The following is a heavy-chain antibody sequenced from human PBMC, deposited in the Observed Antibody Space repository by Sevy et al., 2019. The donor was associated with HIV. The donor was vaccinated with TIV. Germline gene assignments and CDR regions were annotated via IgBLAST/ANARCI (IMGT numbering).Heavy chain of an antibody. CDR2: VKQDMSEK. Sequence: GGSLRLSCATSGFTFSSNWMTWVRQAPGKGLEWVANVKQDMSEKYYADSVKGRFTISRDNAKNLLYLEMNSLRAEDTAVYYCARAQQITMLVVIGGLYFDFWGQGTLVTVSS. CDR3: ARAQQITMLVVIGGLYFDF. J-gene: IGHJ4*02. CDR1: GFTFSSNW. V-gene: IGHV3-7*01. D-gene: IGHD3-22*01.